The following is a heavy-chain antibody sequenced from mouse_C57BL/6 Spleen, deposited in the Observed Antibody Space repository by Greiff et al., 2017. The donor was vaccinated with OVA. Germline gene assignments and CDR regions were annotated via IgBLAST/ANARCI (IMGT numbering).Heavy chain of an antibody. V-gene: IGHV1-81*01. CDR2: IYPRSGNT. CDR1: GYTFTSYG. CDR3: ARDYYGSSLIRYFDV. Sequence: VQLQQSGAELARPGASVKLSCKASGYTFTSYGISWVKQRTGQGLAWIGEIYPRSGNTYYNEKFKGKATLTADKSSSIAYMELRSLTSEDSAVYFCARDYYGSSLIRYFDVWGTGTTVTVSS. D-gene: IGHD1-1*01. J-gene: IGHJ1*03.